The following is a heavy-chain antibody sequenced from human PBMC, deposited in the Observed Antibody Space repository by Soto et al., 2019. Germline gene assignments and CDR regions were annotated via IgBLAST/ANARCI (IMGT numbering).Heavy chain of an antibody. J-gene: IGHJ6*03. V-gene: IGHV3-15*01. Sequence: GGSLRLSCAASGFTFSNAWMSWVRQAPGKGLEWVGRIKSKTDGGTTDYAAPVKGRFTISRDDSKNTLYLQMNSLKTEDTAVYYCSGVVVPAARDCYYYMDVWGKGTTVTVSS. CDR2: IKSKTDGGTT. D-gene: IGHD2-2*01. CDR1: GFTFSNAW. CDR3: SGVVVPAARDCYYYMDV.